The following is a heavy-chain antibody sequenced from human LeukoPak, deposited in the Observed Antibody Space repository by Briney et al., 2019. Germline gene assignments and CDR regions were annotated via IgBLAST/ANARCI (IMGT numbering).Heavy chain of an antibody. D-gene: IGHD6-13*01. J-gene: IGHJ5*02. CDR3: ARDHSPPGIAAAVFDP. V-gene: IGHV4-4*07. Sequence: PSETLSLTCTVSGGSISSYYWSWIRQPAGKGLEWIGRIYTSGSTNYNPSLKSRVTMSVDTSKNQFSLKLSSVTAADTAVYYCARDHSPPGIAAAVFDPWGQGTLVTVSS. CDR2: IYTSGST. CDR1: GGSISSYY.